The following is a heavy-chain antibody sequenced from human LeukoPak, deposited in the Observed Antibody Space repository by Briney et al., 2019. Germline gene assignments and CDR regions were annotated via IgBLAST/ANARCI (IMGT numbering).Heavy chain of an antibody. Sequence: SETLSLTCTVSDGSISSYYWSWIRQPAGKGLEWLGRIYTSGSTNYNPSLKSRVTMSVDTSKNQFSLKLSSVTAADTAVYYCARGDCSSTSCWRYFDLWGRGTLVTVSS. J-gene: IGHJ2*01. CDR3: ARGDCSSTSCWRYFDL. V-gene: IGHV4-4*07. CDR2: IYTSGST. D-gene: IGHD2-2*01. CDR1: DGSISSYY.